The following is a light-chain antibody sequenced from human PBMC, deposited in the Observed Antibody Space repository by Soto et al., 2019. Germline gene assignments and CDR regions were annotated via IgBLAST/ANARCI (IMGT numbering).Light chain of an antibody. V-gene: IGLV1-40*01. J-gene: IGLJ3*02. Sequence: QAVVTQPPSVSGAPGQRVTISCTGSSSNIGAGYDVHWYQQLPGTAPKLLISGNSNRPSGVPDRFSGSKSGTSASLAITGLQAEDEADYYCQSYDSSLSGWVFRGGTKVTVL. CDR2: GNS. CDR1: SSNIGAGYD. CDR3: QSYDSSLSGWV.